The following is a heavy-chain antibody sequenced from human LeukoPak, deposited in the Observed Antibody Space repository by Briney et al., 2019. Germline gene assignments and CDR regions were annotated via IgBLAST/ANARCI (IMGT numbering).Heavy chain of an antibody. CDR1: GGSFSGYY. Sequence: SETLSLTCAVYGGSFSGYYWSWLRQPPGKGLEWIGEINHSGSTNYNPSLKSRVTISVDTSKNQFSLKLSSVTAADTAVYYCARGLNYYGSLTWDYWGQGTLVTVSS. J-gene: IGHJ4*02. CDR2: INHSGST. CDR3: ARGLNYYGSLTWDY. V-gene: IGHV4-34*01. D-gene: IGHD3-10*01.